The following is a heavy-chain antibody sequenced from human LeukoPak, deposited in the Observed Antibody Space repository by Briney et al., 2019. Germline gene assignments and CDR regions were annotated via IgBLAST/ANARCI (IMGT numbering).Heavy chain of an antibody. CDR1: GGSFSGYY. Sequence: SETLSLTCAVYGGSFSGYYWSWIRQPPGKGLEWIGEINHRGSTNYNPSLKSRVTISVDTSKNQFSLKLSSVTAADTAVYYCARGADIVATIRTPYFDYWGQGTLVTVSS. CDR3: ARGADIVATIRTPYFDY. V-gene: IGHV4-34*01. CDR2: INHRGST. J-gene: IGHJ4*02. D-gene: IGHD5-12*01.